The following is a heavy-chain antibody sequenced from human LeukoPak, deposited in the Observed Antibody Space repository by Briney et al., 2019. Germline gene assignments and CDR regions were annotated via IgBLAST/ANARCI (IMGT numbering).Heavy chain of an antibody. CDR3: ARVSIRQQLWHDAFDI. CDR1: GGSISSSSYY. Sequence: SETLSLTCTVSGGSISSSSYYWGWIRQPPGKGLEWIGSIYYSGSTYYNPSLKSRVTISVDTSKNQFSLKLSSVTAADTAVYYCARVSIRQQLWHDAFDIWGQGTMVTVSS. CDR2: IYYSGST. V-gene: IGHV4-39*07. D-gene: IGHD6-13*01. J-gene: IGHJ3*02.